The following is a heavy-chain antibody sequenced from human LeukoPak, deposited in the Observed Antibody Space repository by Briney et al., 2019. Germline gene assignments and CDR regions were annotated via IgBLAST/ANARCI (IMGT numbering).Heavy chain of an antibody. D-gene: IGHD3-22*01. Sequence: GGSLRLSCAASGFTFSSYWMSWVRQAPGKGLEWVANIKQDGSEKYYLDSVKGRFTISRDNAKNSLYLQMNSLRAEDTAVYYCAGDRSGTYYYDSSGYYLDYWGQGTLVTVSS. V-gene: IGHV3-7*01. CDR2: IKQDGSEK. CDR1: GFTFSSYW. CDR3: AGDRSGTYYYDSSGYYLDY. J-gene: IGHJ4*02.